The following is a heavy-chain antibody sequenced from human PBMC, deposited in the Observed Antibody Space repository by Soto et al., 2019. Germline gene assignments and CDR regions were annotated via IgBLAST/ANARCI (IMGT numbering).Heavy chain of an antibody. J-gene: IGHJ6*02. CDR2: INPNSGGT. CDR3: ATLGGYDRSYYYYGMDV. Sequence: QVQLVQSGAEVKKPGASVKVSCKASGYTFTGYYMHWVRQAPGQGLEWMGWINPNSGGTNYAQKFQGWVTMTRDTSIRTAYMELSRLRSDDTAVYYCATLGGYDRSYYYYGMDVWGQGTTVTVSS. D-gene: IGHD5-12*01. V-gene: IGHV1-2*04. CDR1: GYTFTGYY.